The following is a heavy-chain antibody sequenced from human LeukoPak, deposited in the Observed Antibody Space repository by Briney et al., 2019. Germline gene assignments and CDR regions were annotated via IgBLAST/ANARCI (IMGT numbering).Heavy chain of an antibody. J-gene: IGHJ4*02. D-gene: IGHD3-22*01. CDR1: GFTFSSYT. V-gene: IGHV3-21*01. Sequence: GGSLRLSCAASGFTFSSYTMNWVRQAPGKGLEWVSSISSSSSYIYHADSVKGRFTISRDNAKNSLYLQMNSLRAEDTGVYYCVRDNSRGQSLGVIYWGQGSLVTVSS. CDR3: VRDNSRGQSLGVIY. CDR2: ISSSSSYI.